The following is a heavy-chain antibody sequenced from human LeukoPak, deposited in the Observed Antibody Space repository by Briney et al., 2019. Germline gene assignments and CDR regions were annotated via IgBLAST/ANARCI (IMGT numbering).Heavy chain of an antibody. CDR3: ARGPLVVPAAITYYYMDV. Sequence: GASVKVSCKAPGYTFTTYAISWVRQAPGQGLEWMGRISAYNGNTNYAQKLQGRVTMTTHTATSTAYMELRSLRSDDTAVYYCARGPLVVPAAITYYYMDVWGRGTTVTVSS. J-gene: IGHJ6*03. V-gene: IGHV1-18*04. D-gene: IGHD2-2*01. CDR2: ISAYNGNT. CDR1: GYTFTTYA.